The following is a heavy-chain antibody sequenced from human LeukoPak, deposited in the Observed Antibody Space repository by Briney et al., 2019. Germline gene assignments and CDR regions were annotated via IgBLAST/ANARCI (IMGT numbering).Heavy chain of an antibody. Sequence: ASVKVSRKASGYTFTSYGISWVRQAPGQGLEWMGWISAYNGNTNYAQKLQGRVTMTTDTSTSTAYMELRSLRSDDTAVYYCARVSSQGTYGDYEVDYYYYGMDVWGQGTTVTVSS. CDR1: GYTFTSYG. CDR3: ARVSSQGTYGDYEVDYYYYGMDV. J-gene: IGHJ6*02. CDR2: ISAYNGNT. D-gene: IGHD4-17*01. V-gene: IGHV1-18*01.